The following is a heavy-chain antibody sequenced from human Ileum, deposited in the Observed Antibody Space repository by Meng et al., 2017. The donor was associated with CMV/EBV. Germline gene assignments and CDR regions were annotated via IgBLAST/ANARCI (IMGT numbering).Heavy chain of an antibody. CDR2: INNRGIV. V-gene: IGHV4-34*01. CDR3: ARSFFSIVEPDVRVSWLDP. Sequence: SLSGYLWTWIRQSPGKGLEWIGEINNRGIVKYNPILKSRVSISIDTSRNQFSVRLKSVIAADTGVYYCARSFFSIVEPDVRVSWLDPWGQGTLVTVSS. J-gene: IGHJ5*02. CDR1: SLSGYL. D-gene: IGHD1-26*01.